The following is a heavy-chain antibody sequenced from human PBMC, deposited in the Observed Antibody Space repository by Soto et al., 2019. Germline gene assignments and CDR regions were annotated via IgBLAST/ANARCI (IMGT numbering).Heavy chain of an antibody. CDR2: ISYDGSNK. CDR1: GFTFSSYG. Sequence: QVQLVESGGGVVQPGRSLRLSCAASGFTFSSYGMHWVRQAPGKGLEWVAVISYDGSNKYYADSVKGRFTISRDNSKNTLYLQMNSLRAEDTAVYYCEKDRYTVTPDYWGQGTLVTVSS. D-gene: IGHD1-1*01. CDR3: EKDRYTVTPDY. V-gene: IGHV3-30*18. J-gene: IGHJ4*02.